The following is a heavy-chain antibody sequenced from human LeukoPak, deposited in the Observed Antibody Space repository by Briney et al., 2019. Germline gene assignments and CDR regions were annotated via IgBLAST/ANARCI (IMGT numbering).Heavy chain of an antibody. CDR2: IDPNSGGT. J-gene: IGHJ4*02. CDR1: GYTFTGYY. D-gene: IGHD6-19*01. Sequence: ASVKVSCKASGYTFTGYYIHWVRQAPGQGLEWMGWIDPNSGGTNNAQKFQGRVTMTRDTSISTAYMELSRLRSDDTAVYYCARVLFYSSGNKSNRVDYWGQGTLVTVSS. V-gene: IGHV1-2*02. CDR3: ARVLFYSSGNKSNRVDY.